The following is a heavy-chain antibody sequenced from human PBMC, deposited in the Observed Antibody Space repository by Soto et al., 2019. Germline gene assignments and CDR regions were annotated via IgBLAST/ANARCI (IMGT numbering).Heavy chain of an antibody. Sequence: GGSLRLSCAASGFTFSSYAMSWVRQAPGKGLEWVSAISGSGGSTYYADSVKGRFTISRDNSKNTLYLQMNSLRAEDTAVYYCAKVGSSWYFSWFDPWGQGTLVTSPQ. J-gene: IGHJ5*02. V-gene: IGHV3-23*01. D-gene: IGHD6-13*01. CDR3: AKVGSSWYFSWFDP. CDR1: GFTFSSYA. CDR2: ISGSGGST.